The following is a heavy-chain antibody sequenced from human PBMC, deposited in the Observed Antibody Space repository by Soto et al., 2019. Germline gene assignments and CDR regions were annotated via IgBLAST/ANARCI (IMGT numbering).Heavy chain of an antibody. V-gene: IGHV1-58*01. J-gene: IGHJ6*02. D-gene: IGHD3-3*01. CDR2: IVVGSGNT. CDR1: GFTFTSSA. CDR3: AAGRQYYDFWSGYYSYYYGMDV. Sequence: SVKVSCKASGFTFTSSAVQWVRQARGQRLEWIGWIVVGSGNTNYAQKFQERVTITRDMSTSTAYMELSSLRSEDTAVYYRAAGRQYYDFWSGYYSYYYGMDVWGQGTTVTVSS.